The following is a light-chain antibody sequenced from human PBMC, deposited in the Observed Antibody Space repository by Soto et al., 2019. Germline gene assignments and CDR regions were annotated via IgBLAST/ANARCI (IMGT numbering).Light chain of an antibody. Sequence: QSVLTQPRSVSGSPGQSVTISCTGTSIDVGSYNFVSWHQQHPGKAPKLMIYDVAKRPSGVPDRFSGSKSGNTASLTISGLQAEDEADYYCCTFAGRYTYVFGSGTKVTVL. CDR3: CTFAGRYTYV. CDR1: SIDVGSYNF. V-gene: IGLV2-11*01. CDR2: DVA. J-gene: IGLJ1*01.